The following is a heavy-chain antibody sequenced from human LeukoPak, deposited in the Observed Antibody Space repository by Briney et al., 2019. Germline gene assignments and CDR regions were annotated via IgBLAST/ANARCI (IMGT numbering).Heavy chain of an antibody. J-gene: IGHJ4*02. D-gene: IGHD3-16*01. CDR1: GFTFSGSA. CDR3: ARWVELWGGYVDY. Sequence: GGSLRLSCAASGFTFSGSAMQWVRQASGKGPEWVGRIRSKANSYATAYAASVKDRFTISRDDSKNTAYLQMNSLRTEDTAVCYCARWVELWGGYVDYWGQGALVTVSS. V-gene: IGHV3-73*01. CDR2: IRSKANSYAT.